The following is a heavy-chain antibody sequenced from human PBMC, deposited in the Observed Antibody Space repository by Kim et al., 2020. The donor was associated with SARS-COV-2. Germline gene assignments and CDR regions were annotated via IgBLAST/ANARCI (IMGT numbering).Heavy chain of an antibody. CDR1: GFTFSDYY. V-gene: IGHV3-11*06. Sequence: GGSLRLSCAASGFTFSDYYMSWIRQAPGKGLEWVSYISSSSSYTNYADSVKGRFTISRDNAKNSLYLQMNSLRAEDTAVYYCARGERITIFGATPGFLDYWGQGTLVTVSS. CDR2: ISSSSSYT. CDR3: ARGERITIFGATPGFLDY. J-gene: IGHJ4*02. D-gene: IGHD3-3*01.